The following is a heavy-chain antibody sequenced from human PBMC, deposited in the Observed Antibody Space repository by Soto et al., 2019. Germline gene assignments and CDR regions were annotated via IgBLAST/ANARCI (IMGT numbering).Heavy chain of an antibody. CDR2: MNPNSGNT. Sequence: ASVKVSCKASGYTFTSYDINWVRQATGQGLEWMGWMNPNSGNTGYAQKFQDRVTMTRNTSISTAYMELSSLRSEDTAVYYCARGGDSSGYYSYWGQGTLVTVSS. CDR1: GYTFTSYD. J-gene: IGHJ4*02. CDR3: ARGGDSSGYYSY. V-gene: IGHV1-8*01. D-gene: IGHD3-22*01.